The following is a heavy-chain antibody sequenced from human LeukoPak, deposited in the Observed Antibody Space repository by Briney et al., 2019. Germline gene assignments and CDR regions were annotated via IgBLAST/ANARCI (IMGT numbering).Heavy chain of an antibody. CDR1: GLTFSIHW. Sequence: GGSLRLSCAASGLTFSIHWMNWVRQAPGKGLECVANINQDGSDKYYVDSVKGRFTISRDNAKNTLHLQMNSLRAEDTAVYYCARGGYYGSGRYYFDSWGQGTLVTVSS. V-gene: IGHV3-7*01. J-gene: IGHJ4*02. D-gene: IGHD3-3*01. CDR3: ARGGYYGSGRYYFDS. CDR2: INQDGSDK.